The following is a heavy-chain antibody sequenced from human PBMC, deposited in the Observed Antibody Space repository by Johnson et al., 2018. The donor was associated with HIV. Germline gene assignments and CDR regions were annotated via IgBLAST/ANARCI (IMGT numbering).Heavy chain of an antibody. D-gene: IGHD4-17*01. CDR1: GFTFDDYA. Sequence: VQLVESGGGLVQPGRSLRLSCAASGFTFDDYAMHWVRQAPGKGLEWVSGISWNSGSIGYADSVKGRFTISRDNSKNTLFLQMSSLRTEDTAVYYCTKDHDYGDAFDIWGQGTMVTVSS. J-gene: IGHJ3*02. CDR3: TKDHDYGDAFDI. CDR2: ISWNSGSI. V-gene: IGHV3-9*01.